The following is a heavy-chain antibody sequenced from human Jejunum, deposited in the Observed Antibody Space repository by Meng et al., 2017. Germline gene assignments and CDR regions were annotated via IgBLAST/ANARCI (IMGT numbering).Heavy chain of an antibody. Sequence: VGLVGSGGGLVQPGGSLRLSCAASGFTFSTNYMSWVRRAPGKGLEWVSASGRSRDTYYADSVKGRFTISRDTSKNTLYLEMNSLRAEDTAVYYCAKHLSGSYTFDSWGQGTLVTVSS. CDR3: AKHLSGSYTFDS. J-gene: IGHJ4*02. V-gene: IGHV3-23*04. D-gene: IGHD1-26*01. CDR2: SGRSRDT. CDR1: GFTFSTNY.